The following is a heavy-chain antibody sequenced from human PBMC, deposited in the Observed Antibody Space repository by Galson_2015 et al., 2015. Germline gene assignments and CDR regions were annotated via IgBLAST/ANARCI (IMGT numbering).Heavy chain of an antibody. D-gene: IGHD5-18*01. CDR1: GFTFSDYY. J-gene: IGHJ2*01. V-gene: IGHV3-11*01. CDR2: ISGVGSTI. CDR3: ASLVTNGWYFDL. Sequence: SLRLSCAASGFTFSDYYMSWIRQAPGKGLEWVSYISGVGSTISYADSVKGRFTISRDNAKNSLYLQMNSLRAEDTAVYYCASLVTNGWYFDLWGRGTLVTASS.